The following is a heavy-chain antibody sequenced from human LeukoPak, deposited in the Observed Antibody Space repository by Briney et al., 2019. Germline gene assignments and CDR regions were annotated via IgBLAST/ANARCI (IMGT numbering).Heavy chain of an antibody. Sequence: SETLSLTCAVYGGSFSGYYWSWIRQPPGKGLEWIGEINHSGSTNYNPSLKSRVAVSVDTSKNQLSLKLSSVTAADTAVYYCARERMGCSSTSCSRGYYFDYWGQGTLVTVSS. J-gene: IGHJ4*02. CDR3: ARERMGCSSTSCSRGYYFDY. V-gene: IGHV4-34*01. CDR2: INHSGST. CDR1: GGSFSGYY. D-gene: IGHD2-2*01.